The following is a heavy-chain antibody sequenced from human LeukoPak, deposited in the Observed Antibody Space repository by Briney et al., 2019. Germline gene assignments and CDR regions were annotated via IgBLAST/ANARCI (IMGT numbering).Heavy chain of an antibody. J-gene: IGHJ3*02. CDR1: GYTFTGYY. Sequence: GASVKVSCKASGYTFTGYYMHWVRQAPGQGLEWIGWINPNSGGTNYAQKFQGWVTMTRDTSISTAYMELSRLKSDDTAVYYCAREQQPGAFDIWGQGTMVTVSS. V-gene: IGHV1-2*04. D-gene: IGHD6-13*01. CDR3: AREQQPGAFDI. CDR2: INPNSGGT.